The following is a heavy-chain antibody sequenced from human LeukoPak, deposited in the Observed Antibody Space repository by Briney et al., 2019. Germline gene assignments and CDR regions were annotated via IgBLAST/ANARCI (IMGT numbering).Heavy chain of an antibody. D-gene: IGHD3-10*01. V-gene: IGHV4-34*01. CDR1: GGSFSGYY. CDR3: ARAPHRGLWLSAFDI. Sequence: SETLSLTCAVYGGSFSGYYWSWVRQPPGKGLEWIGEINHSGSTNYNPSLKSRVTISVVTSKNQFSLKLSSVTAADTAVYYCARAPHRGLWLSAFDIWGQGTMVTVSS. CDR2: INHSGST. J-gene: IGHJ3*02.